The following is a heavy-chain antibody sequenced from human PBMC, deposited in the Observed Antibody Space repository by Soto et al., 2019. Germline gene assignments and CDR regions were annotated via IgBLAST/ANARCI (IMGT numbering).Heavy chain of an antibody. J-gene: IGHJ5*02. V-gene: IGHV1-24*01. D-gene: IGHD2-15*01. CDR3: ATAVLGYCSGGSCYGQRVDWFDP. Sequence: ASVKVSCKVSGYTLTELSMHCMRQAPGKGLEWMGGFDPEDGETIYAQKFQGRVTMTEDTSTDTAYMELSSLRSEDTAVYYCATAVLGYCSGGSCYGQRVDWFDPWGQGTLVTVSS. CDR1: GYTLTELS. CDR2: FDPEDGET.